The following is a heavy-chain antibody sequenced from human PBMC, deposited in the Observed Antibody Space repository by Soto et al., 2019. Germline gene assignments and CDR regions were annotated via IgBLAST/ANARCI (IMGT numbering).Heavy chain of an antibody. D-gene: IGHD2-21*02. CDR3: ARAGAEVTMSCDY. CDR1: GFTFNIFG. Sequence: QIQLVQSGAEVKKPGASVKVSCKTSGFTFNIFGISWARQAPGQGLEWMGWISAKNGDTSYAQMFQDRVTMTTDTSTSTAYMEVRSLTSDETAVYYCARAGAEVTMSCDYWGQGTLVIVST. V-gene: IGHV1-18*01. CDR2: ISAKNGDT. J-gene: IGHJ4*02.